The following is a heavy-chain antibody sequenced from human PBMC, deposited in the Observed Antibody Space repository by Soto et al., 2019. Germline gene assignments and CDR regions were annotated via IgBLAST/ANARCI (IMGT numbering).Heavy chain of an antibody. CDR2: MFYGVST. CDR1: GSSINSRGYY. CDR3: ARLPSRHLVDY. J-gene: IGHJ4*02. V-gene: IGHV4-39*01. D-gene: IGHD3-3*02. Sequence: SATLSLSCTVSGSSINSRGYYWGWLRQPPGKGLEWIGSMFYGVSTYYNPSLKSRVTVSVDTSKNQFSLNLRSVTAADTAVYYCARLPSRHLVDYWGQGTLVTVSS.